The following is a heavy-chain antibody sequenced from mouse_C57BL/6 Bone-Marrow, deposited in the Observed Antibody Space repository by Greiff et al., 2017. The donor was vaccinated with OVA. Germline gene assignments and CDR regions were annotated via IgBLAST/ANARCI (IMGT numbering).Heavy chain of an antibody. CDR3: ARHGWAYFDY. CDR2: ISNLAYSI. D-gene: IGHD3-3*01. CDR1: GFTFSDYG. J-gene: IGHJ2*01. V-gene: IGHV5-15*01. Sequence: EVMLVESGGGLVQPGGSLKLSCAASGFTFSDYGMAWVRQAPRKGPEWVAFISNLAYSIYYADTVTGRFTISRENAKNTLYLEMSSLRSEDTAMYYCARHGWAYFDYWGQGTTLTVSS.